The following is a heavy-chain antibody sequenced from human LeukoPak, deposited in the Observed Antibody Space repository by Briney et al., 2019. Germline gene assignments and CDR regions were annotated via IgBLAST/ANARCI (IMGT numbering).Heavy chain of an antibody. Sequence: SETLSPSCAVYGGAPSGYTSRSIRQPPGKGLEWIGEINHSGSTNYNPSLKSRVTISVDTSKNQFSLKLSSVTAADTAVYYCARSNTAVNIWGQGTLVTVSS. J-gene: IGHJ4*02. CDR2: INHSGST. CDR3: ARSNTAVNI. D-gene: IGHD5-18*01. V-gene: IGHV4-34*01. CDR1: GGAPSGYT.